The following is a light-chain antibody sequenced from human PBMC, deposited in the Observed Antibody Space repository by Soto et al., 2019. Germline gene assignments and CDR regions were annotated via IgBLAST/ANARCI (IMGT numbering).Light chain of an antibody. J-gene: IGKJ1*01. CDR1: QSVSSSY. V-gene: IGKV3-20*01. Sequence: EIVLTQSPGTLSLSPGERATLSCRASQSVSSSYLAWYQQKPGQAPRLLIYGASRRATGIPDRFSGRGSGTDCLLTISRLEPEDFAIYYCQQYGSSPPWTFGQGTKVEI. CDR2: GAS. CDR3: QQYGSSPPWT.